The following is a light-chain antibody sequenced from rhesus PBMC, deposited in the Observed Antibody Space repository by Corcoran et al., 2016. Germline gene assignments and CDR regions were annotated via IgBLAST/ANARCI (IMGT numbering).Light chain of an antibody. V-gene: IGKV1-19*01. CDR1: QGISSG. J-gene: IGKJ4*01. Sequence: DIQMTQSPSSLSAAVGDKVTITCHASQGISSGLAWYQQKPGKAPKPLIYAASRLQSGVPSRFRGSGSGTDYTLTISSLQPEDFATYYFHQYDALPLTFSGGTKVEIK. CDR3: HQYDALPLT. CDR2: AAS.